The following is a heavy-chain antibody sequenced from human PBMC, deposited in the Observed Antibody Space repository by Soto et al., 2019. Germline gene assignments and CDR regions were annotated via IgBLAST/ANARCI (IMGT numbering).Heavy chain of an antibody. CDR2: INHSGST. Sequence: MASETLSLTCAVYGGSFSGYYWSWIRQPPGKGLEWIGEINHSGSTNYNPSLKSRVTISVDTSKNQFSLKLSSVTAADTAVYYCARAPPRWLQLQVWFDPWGQGTLVTVSS. J-gene: IGHJ5*02. D-gene: IGHD1-1*01. V-gene: IGHV4-34*01. CDR1: GGSFSGYY. CDR3: ARAPPRWLQLQVWFDP.